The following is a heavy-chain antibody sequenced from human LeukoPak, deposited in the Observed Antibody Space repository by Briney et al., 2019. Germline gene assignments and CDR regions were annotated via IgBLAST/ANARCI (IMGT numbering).Heavy chain of an antibody. Sequence: GGSLRLSCVASGFTFSTSTMNWVRQAPGKGLEWVSSISGSSDYMYYADSVKGRFTISRDNAKNSLYLQMNSLRAEDTAVYYCASEGSSSSGNFDYWGQGTLVTVSS. D-gene: IGHD6-6*01. V-gene: IGHV3-21*01. CDR3: ASEGSSSSGNFDY. J-gene: IGHJ4*02. CDR1: GFTFSTST. CDR2: ISGSSDYM.